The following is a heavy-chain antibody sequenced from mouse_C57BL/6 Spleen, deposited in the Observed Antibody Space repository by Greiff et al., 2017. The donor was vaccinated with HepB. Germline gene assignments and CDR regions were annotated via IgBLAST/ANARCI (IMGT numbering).Heavy chain of an antibody. CDR1: GYTFTSYW. J-gene: IGHJ4*01. CDR3: ARRGLYYGNPMDY. CDR2: IYPGSGST. D-gene: IGHD2-1*01. Sequence: QVQLQQPGAELVKPGASVKMSCKASGYTFTSYWITWVKQRPGQGLEWIGDIYPGSGSTNYNEKFKSKATLTVDTSSSTAYMQLSSLTSEDSAVYYCARRGLYYGNPMDYWGQGTSVTVSS. V-gene: IGHV1-55*01.